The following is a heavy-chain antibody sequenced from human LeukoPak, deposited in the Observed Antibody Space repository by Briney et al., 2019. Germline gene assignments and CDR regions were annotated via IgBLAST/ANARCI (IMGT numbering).Heavy chain of an antibody. Sequence: GSLRLSCAASGFTFSSYSMNWVRQPPGRGLEWIGSVYYSGRTDYNPSLKSRVTISVDTSKNQLSLSLNSVTAADTAVYYCARHGPVVTATDAFDLWGQGTMVTVSS. CDR2: VYYSGRT. D-gene: IGHD2-21*02. V-gene: IGHV4-39*01. CDR3: ARHGPVVTATDAFDL. CDR1: GFTFSSYSMN. J-gene: IGHJ3*01.